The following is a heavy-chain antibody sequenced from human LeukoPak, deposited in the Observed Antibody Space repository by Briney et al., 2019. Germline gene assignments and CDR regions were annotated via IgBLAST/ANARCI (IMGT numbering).Heavy chain of an antibody. J-gene: IGHJ3*02. Sequence: GGSLRLSCAASGFTFSSYWMSWVRQAPGKGLEWVANIKHDGSEKYYVDSVKGRFTISRDNAKNSLYLQMNSLRAEDTAVYYCARDQRGCSSTSCYFDAFDIWGQGTMVTVSS. CDR3: ARDQRGCSSTSCYFDAFDI. CDR1: GFTFSSYW. D-gene: IGHD2-2*01. V-gene: IGHV3-7*01. CDR2: IKHDGSEK.